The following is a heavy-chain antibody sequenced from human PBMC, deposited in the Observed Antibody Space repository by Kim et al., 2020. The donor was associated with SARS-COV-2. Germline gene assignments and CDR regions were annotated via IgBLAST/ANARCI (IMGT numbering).Heavy chain of an antibody. V-gene: IGHV4-31*03. D-gene: IGHD3-10*01. CDR1: GGSISSCGYY. J-gene: IGHJ6*02. Sequence: SETLSLTCTVSGGSISSCGYYWSWIRQHPGKGLEWIGYIYYSGSTYYNPSLKSRVTISVDTSKNQFSLKLSSVTAADTAVYYCARDRGSGVRLGMDVWGHGTTVTVSS. CDR2: IYYSGST. CDR3: ARDRGSGVRLGMDV.